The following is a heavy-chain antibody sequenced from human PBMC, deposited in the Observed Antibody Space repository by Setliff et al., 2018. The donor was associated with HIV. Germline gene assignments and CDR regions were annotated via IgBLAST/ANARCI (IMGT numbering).Heavy chain of an antibody. V-gene: IGHV4-39*01. CDR2: IYYSGTT. Sequence: KPSETLSLTCTVSGGFIATAGYYWGWVRQPPGKGLEWIGNIYYSGTTEYNPSLKSRVIISVDTSQNQFSLRLNSVTAADTAIYYCARHLTDYYYFYYLDVWGKGTTVTVSS. J-gene: IGHJ6*03. CDR1: GGFIATAGYY. D-gene: IGHD3-9*01. CDR3: ARHLTDYYYFYYLDV.